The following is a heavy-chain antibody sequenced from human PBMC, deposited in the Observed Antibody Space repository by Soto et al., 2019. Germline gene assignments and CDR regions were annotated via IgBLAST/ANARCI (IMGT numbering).Heavy chain of an antibody. V-gene: IGHV4-59*01. Sequence: SETLSLTCTVSGGSISSYFWNWIRQRPGKGLEWVGYVYSSGSTSYNPSLKSRVTISLDTSNSHFSLKLTSVTLADTAVYYCARSTGGEFDPWGQGTLVTVSS. J-gene: IGHJ5*02. CDR3: ARSTGGEFDP. CDR1: GGSISSYF. D-gene: IGHD2-21*01. CDR2: VYSSGST.